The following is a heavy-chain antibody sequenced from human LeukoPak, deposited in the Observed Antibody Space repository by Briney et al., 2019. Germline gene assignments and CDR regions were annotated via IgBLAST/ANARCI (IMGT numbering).Heavy chain of an antibody. Sequence: PGGSLRLSCAASGFTVSSNYMSWVRQAPGKGLEWVSVIYSGGSTYYADSVKGRFTISRDNSKNTLYLQMNSLRGEDTAVYYCAKDRSSSWTMDVWGQGTTVTVSS. CDR1: GFTVSSNY. V-gene: IGHV3-53*05. J-gene: IGHJ6*02. D-gene: IGHD6-13*01. CDR3: AKDRSSSWTMDV. CDR2: IYSGGST.